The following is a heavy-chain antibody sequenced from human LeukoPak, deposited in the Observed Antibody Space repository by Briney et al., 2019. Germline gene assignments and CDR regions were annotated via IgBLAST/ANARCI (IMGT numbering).Heavy chain of an antibody. CDR3: ARDLGIAAADPFDY. V-gene: IGHV3-20*04. Sequence: GGSLRLSCAASGFTFDDYGMSWVRQAPGKGLEWVSGINWNGGSTGYADSVKGRFTIPRDNAKNSLYLQMNSLRAEDTALYYCARDLGIAAADPFDYWGQGTLVTVSS. CDR1: GFTFDDYG. D-gene: IGHD6-13*01. CDR2: INWNGGST. J-gene: IGHJ4*02.